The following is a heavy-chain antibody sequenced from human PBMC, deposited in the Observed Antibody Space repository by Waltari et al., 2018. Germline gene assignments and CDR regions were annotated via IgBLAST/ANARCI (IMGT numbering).Heavy chain of an antibody. CDR2: IYSASTT. D-gene: IGHD6-19*01. V-gene: IGHV3-23*03. CDR1: GFIFSEYA. J-gene: IGHJ4*02. CDR3: AKKGGWLVRETDY. Sequence: EVQLLESGGGLLQPGGSLRLSCAASGFIFSEYAMRWVRKAAGKGLEWRSVIYSASTTNYVDSVKGRFTISRDNSKSTLYLQMNSLRAEDTAVYYCAKKGGWLVRETDYWGQGTLVTVSS.